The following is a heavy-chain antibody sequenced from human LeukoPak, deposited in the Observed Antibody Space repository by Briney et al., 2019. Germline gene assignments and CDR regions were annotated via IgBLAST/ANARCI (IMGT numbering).Heavy chain of an antibody. V-gene: IGHV3-13*04. CDR1: GFTFSSHD. CDR2: FIPAGDR. D-gene: IGHD7-27*01. Sequence: GGSLRLSCAASGFTFSSHDMHWVRQAAGKGLEWVSGFIPAGDRYYAESVKGRFTISRENAKSSLYLEMNSLRVGDTAVYYCGRGGVWGLSSNWLEAWGQGTLVVVSS. CDR3: GRGGVWGLSSNWLEA. J-gene: IGHJ5*02.